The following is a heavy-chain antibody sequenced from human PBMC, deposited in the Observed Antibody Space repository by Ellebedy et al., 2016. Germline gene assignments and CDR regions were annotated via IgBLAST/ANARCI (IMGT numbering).Heavy chain of an antibody. J-gene: IGHJ4*02. Sequence: GGSLRLXXAASGFTFSSYGMHWVRQAPGKGLEWVAVISYDGSNKYYADSVKGRFTISRDNSKNTLYLQMNSLRAEDTAVYYCAKGSPLPQVKGPLTPDYYFDYWGQGTLVTVSS. V-gene: IGHV3-30*18. CDR1: GFTFSSYG. CDR2: ISYDGSNK. CDR3: AKGSPLPQVKGPLTPDYYFDY.